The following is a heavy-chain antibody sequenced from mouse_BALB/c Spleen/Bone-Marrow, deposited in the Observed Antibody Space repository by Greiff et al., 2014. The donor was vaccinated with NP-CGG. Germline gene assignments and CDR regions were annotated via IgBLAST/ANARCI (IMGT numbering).Heavy chain of an antibody. CDR1: GYTFTSYW. Sequence: QVQLQQSGAELVRPGASVKLSCKASGYTFTSYWINWVRQRPGQGLEWIGNIYPSDSYTNYNQKFKDKATLTVDKSSSTAYMQLSSPTSEDSAVYYCTRKYGPLYYFDYWGQDTTLTVSS. CDR2: IYPSDSYT. V-gene: IGHV1-69*02. D-gene: IGHD2-10*02. J-gene: IGHJ2*01. CDR3: TRKYGPLYYFDY.